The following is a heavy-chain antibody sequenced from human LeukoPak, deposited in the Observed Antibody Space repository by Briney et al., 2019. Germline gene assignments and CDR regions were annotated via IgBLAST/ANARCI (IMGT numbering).Heavy chain of an antibody. CDR1: GGSISSYY. V-gene: IGHV4-59*01. J-gene: IGHJ4*02. Sequence: TSETLSLTCTVSGGSISSYYWSWIRQPPGKGLEWIGYIYYTGSTNYNPSLKSRVTISVDTSKNPFSLKLRSVTAADTALYYCAREVFGVARAFNSWGQGTLVTVSS. CDR3: AREVFGVARAFNS. D-gene: IGHD3-3*01. CDR2: IYYTGST.